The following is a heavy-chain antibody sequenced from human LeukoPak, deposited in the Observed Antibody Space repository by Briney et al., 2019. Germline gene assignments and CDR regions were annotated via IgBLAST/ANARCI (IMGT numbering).Heavy chain of an antibody. J-gene: IGHJ6*02. V-gene: IGHV1-18*01. CDR3: ARDAAYYDFWSGYLHYGMDV. Sequence: ASVTVSCTASGYTFTSYGISWVRQAPGQGLEWMGWISAYNGNTNYAQKLQGRVTMTTDTSTSTAYMELRSLRSDDTAVYYCARDAAYYDFWSGYLHYGMDVWGQGTTVTVSS. CDR2: ISAYNGNT. CDR1: GYTFTSYG. D-gene: IGHD3-3*01.